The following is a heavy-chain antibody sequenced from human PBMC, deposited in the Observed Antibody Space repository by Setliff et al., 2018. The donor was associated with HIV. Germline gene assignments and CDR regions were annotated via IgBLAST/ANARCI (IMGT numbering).Heavy chain of an antibody. CDR1: GFTVSDTH. J-gene: IGHJ5*02. V-gene: IGHV3-53*01. CDR2: IYDDGRT. CDR3: AKGVKWLDP. D-gene: IGHD3-16*01. Sequence: GGSLRLSCAASGFTVSDTHMTWVRQAPGKGLEWVSTIYDDGRTFYTESVEGRFTISRDNSNNILYLQVNRLLVEDTAVYYCAKGVKWLDPWGQGTLVTVSS.